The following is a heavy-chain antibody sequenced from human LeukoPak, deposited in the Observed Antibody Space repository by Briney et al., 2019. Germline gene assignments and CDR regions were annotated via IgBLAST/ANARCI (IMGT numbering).Heavy chain of an antibody. D-gene: IGHD4-17*01. CDR3: ATTNDYALNIAY. CDR1: GGSFSSSRDY. V-gene: IGHV4-39*01. J-gene: IGHJ4*02. Sequence: SETLSLSCAVSGGSFSSSRDYWGWIRQPPGKGLEWIGSIYYSGSTYYNPSFRSGATISVATSKIQFSLQLSSVTAADTPVYDCATTNDYALNIAYWGQATLATVPS. CDR2: IYYSGST.